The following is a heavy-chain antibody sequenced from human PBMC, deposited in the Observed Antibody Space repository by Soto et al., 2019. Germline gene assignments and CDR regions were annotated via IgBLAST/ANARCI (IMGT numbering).Heavy chain of an antibody. Sequence: QVHLVQSGAEVKKPGASVKVSCKGSGYDFTTYGITWVRQAPGQGLEWMAWISAHNGHTGSAQKLQSRVTVTRDTSTSTAYMELRSLRSDDTAVYYCARGRYGDYWGQGALVTVSS. V-gene: IGHV1-18*01. CDR2: ISAHNGHT. CDR3: ARGRYGDY. D-gene: IGHD1-1*01. CDR1: GYDFTTYG. J-gene: IGHJ4*02.